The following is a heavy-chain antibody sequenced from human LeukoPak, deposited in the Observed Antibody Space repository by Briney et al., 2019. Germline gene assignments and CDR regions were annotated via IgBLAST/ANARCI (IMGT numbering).Heavy chain of an antibody. D-gene: IGHD3-3*01. CDR3: ASGGRDHGHYDFWSGYSPVDAFDI. Sequence: SQTLSLTCAISGDSVSSNSAAWNWIRQSPSRGLEWLGRTYYRSKWYNDYAVSVKSRITINPDTSKNQFSLQLNSVTPEDTAVYYCASGGRDHGHYDFWSGYSPVDAFDIWGQGTMVTVSS. V-gene: IGHV6-1*01. CDR1: GDSVSSNSAA. J-gene: IGHJ3*02. CDR2: TYYRSKWYN.